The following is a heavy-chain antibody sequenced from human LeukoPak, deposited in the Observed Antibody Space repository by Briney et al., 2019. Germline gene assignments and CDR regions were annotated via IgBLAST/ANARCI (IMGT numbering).Heavy chain of an antibody. Sequence: ASVKVSCKASGYTFTGYYMHWVRQAPGQGLEWMGWINPNSGGTNYAQKFQGRVTMTRDTSISTAYLELSSLGSDDTAVYYYARGFTSSYDHWGQGTLVTVSS. CDR1: GYTFTGYY. D-gene: IGHD2-2*01. V-gene: IGHV1-2*02. CDR3: ARGFTSSYDH. J-gene: IGHJ4*02. CDR2: INPNSGGT.